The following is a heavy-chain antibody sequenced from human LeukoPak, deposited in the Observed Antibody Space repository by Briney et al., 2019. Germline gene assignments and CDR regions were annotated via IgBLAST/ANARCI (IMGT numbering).Heavy chain of an antibody. CDR1: GFTFSGSA. CDR2: IRSKANSYAT. V-gene: IGHV3-73*01. D-gene: IGHD2-2*01. J-gene: IGHJ3*02. Sequence: GGSLRLSCAASGFTFSGSAMHWVRQASGKGVEWVGRIRSKANSYATAYAASVKGRFTTSRDDSKNTAYLQMNSLKTEDTAVYYCTRPRGIVVVPAGDDAFDIWGQGTMVTASS. CDR3: TRPRGIVVVPAGDDAFDI.